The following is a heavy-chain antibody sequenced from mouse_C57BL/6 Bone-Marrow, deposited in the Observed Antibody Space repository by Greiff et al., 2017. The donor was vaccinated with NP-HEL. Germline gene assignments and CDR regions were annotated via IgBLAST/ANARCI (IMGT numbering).Heavy chain of an antibody. J-gene: IGHJ2*01. CDR1: GYTFTSYW. V-gene: IGHV1-5*01. D-gene: IGHD1-1*01. CDR2: IYPGNSDT. CDR3: TRSTTVVPGNFDD. Sequence: VQLQQSGTVLARPGASVKMSCKTSGYTFTSYWMHWVKQRPGQGLEWIGAIYPGNSDTSYNQKFKGKAKLTAVTSASTAYMELSSLTNEDSAVYYCTRSTTVVPGNFDDWGQGTTLTVSS.